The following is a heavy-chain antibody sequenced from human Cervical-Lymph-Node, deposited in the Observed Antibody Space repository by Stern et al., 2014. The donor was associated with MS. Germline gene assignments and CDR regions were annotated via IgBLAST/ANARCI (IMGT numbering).Heavy chain of an antibody. V-gene: IGHV1-18*01. CDR3: ARERPIYGGNYYTRTFDY. CDR1: GYTLTSYG. D-gene: IGHD1-26*01. J-gene: IGHJ4*02. Sequence: VQLVQSGAEVKKPGASVKVSCKASGYTLTSYGISWVRQAPGQGFEWMGWISAYNGKTNYAQKLQGRVTMTTDTSTSTAYMELRSLRSDDTAVYYCARERPIYGGNYYTRTFDYWGQGTLVTVSS. CDR2: ISAYNGKT.